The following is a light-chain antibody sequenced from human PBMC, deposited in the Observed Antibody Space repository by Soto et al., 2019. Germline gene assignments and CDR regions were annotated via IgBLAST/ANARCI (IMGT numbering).Light chain of an antibody. CDR3: QQYNSYSYT. J-gene: IGKJ2*01. CDR2: GAS. Sequence: EIVLTQSPGTLSLSPGERATLSCRASQSVSSYLAWYQQKPGQAPRLLIYGASSRATGIPDRFSGSGSGTDFTLTISRLEPEDFATYYCQQYNSYSYTFGQGTKLEIK. CDR1: QSVSSY. V-gene: IGKV3-20*01.